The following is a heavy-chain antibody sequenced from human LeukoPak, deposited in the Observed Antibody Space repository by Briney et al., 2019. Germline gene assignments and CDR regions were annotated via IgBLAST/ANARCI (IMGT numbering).Heavy chain of an antibody. D-gene: IGHD3-22*01. Sequence: WVRQPPGKGLEWIGSIYYSGSTYYNPSLKSRVTISVDTSKNQFSLKLSSVTAADTAVYYCATGESGYYYEDYWGQGTLVTVSS. V-gene: IGHV4-39*01. CDR2: IYYSGST. CDR3: ATGESGYYYEDY. J-gene: IGHJ4*02.